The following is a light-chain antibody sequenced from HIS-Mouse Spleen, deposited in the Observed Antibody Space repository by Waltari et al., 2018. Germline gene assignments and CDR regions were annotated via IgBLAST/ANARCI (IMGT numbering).Light chain of an antibody. V-gene: IGKV2-28*01. CDR2: LGS. Sequence: DIVMTQSPLSLPVTPGEPASISCRSSQSLLHSNGYNYLDWYLQKPGQSPQLLIYLGSNRASGVPVRFSGSGSGTDFTLKISRVEAEDVGVYYCMQALQTPWTFGQGTKLEIK. CDR1: QSLLHSNGYNY. CDR3: MQALQTPWT. J-gene: IGKJ2*01.